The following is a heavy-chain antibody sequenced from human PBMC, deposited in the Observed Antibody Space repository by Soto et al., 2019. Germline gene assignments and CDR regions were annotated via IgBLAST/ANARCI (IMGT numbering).Heavy chain of an antibody. D-gene: IGHD2-2*01. CDR3: AKGSADNSPYHFDY. CDR1: EFTFSNYA. J-gene: IGHJ4*02. CDR2: ISDNGGTT. Sequence: GSLRLSCAASEFTFSNYAMSWVRQAPGKGLEWVSSISDNGGTTYYADSVKGRFAISRDNTKNTLYLQMNSLRVEDTAVYYCAKGSADNSPYHFDYWGRGALVTVSS. V-gene: IGHV3-23*01.